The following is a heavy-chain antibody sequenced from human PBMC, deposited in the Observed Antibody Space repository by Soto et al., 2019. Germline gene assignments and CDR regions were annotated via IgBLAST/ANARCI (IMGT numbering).Heavy chain of an antibody. CDR2: IWSDGSNK. J-gene: IGHJ4*02. D-gene: IGHD2-15*01. CDR3: ARIGSCPLLFDY. CDR1: GVTFSTCH. Sequence: GGSLRLSCAASGVTFSTCHMLWVRQAPGKGLEWVAVIWSDGSNKYYADSVKGRFTISRDNSKNTLYLQMNSLRVEDTAVYYCARIGSCPLLFDYRGQGTQVTVSS. V-gene: IGHV3-33*01.